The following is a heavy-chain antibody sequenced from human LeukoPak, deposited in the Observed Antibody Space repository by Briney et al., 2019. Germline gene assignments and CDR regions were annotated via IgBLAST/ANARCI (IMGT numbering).Heavy chain of an antibody. J-gene: IGHJ6*02. CDR3: ARGGYDSSAPAPYGMDV. CDR1: GGSFSGYY. D-gene: IGHD3-22*01. Sequence: PSETLSLTCAVYGGSFSGYYWSWIRQPPGKGLEWIGEVNHSGRTNYNPSLKSRVTISVDTSKNQFSLMLSSVTAADTAIYYCARGGYDSSAPAPYGMDVWGQGTTVTVSS. V-gene: IGHV4-34*01. CDR2: VNHSGRT.